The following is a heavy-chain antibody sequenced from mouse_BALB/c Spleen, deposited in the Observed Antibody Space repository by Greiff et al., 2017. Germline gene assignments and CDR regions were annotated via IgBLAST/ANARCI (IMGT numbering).Heavy chain of an antibody. Sequence: EVQLVESGGGLVKPGGSLKLSCAASGFTFSSYAMSWVRQTPEKRLEWVATISSGGSYTYYPDSVKGRFTISRDNAKNTLYLQMSSLRSEDTAMYYCARRYDYEAMDYWGQGTSVTVSS. CDR3: ARRYDYEAMDY. J-gene: IGHJ4*01. CDR2: ISSGGSYT. CDR1: GFTFSSYA. D-gene: IGHD2-10*02. V-gene: IGHV5-9-3*01.